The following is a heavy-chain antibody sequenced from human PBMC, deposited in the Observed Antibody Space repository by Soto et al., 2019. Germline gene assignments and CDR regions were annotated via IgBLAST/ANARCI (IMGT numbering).Heavy chain of an antibody. CDR3: ARDSSGYKAVNGMDV. CDR1: GGTLSSYA. D-gene: IGHD3-22*01. V-gene: IGHV1-69*05. Sequence: GASVKVSSKASGGTLSSYAISWVRQSPGQGLEWMGGIIPICGTANYAQKFQGWVTMTRDTSISTAYMELSRLRSDDTAVYYCARDSSGYKAVNGMDVWGQGTTVTV. J-gene: IGHJ6*02. CDR2: IIPICGTA.